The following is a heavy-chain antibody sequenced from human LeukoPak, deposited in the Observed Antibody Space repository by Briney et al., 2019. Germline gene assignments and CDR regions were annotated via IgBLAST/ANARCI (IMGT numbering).Heavy chain of an antibody. CDR1: GVSITSSDYY. Sequence: SETLSLTCNVSGVSITSSDYYWGWIRQPPGKGLEWVVSIYSRGTNYYNPSLKSRVTISVDTSRNQVSLKMSSVTAADTAVYCCARGGFWSGYFTWGQGALVTVSS. CDR2: IYSRGTN. CDR3: ARGGFWSGYFT. D-gene: IGHD3-3*01. J-gene: IGHJ5*02. V-gene: IGHV4-39*07.